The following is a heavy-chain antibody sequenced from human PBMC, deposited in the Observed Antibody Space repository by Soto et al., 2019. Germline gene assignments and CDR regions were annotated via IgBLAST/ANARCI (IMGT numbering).Heavy chain of an antibody. D-gene: IGHD5-12*01. J-gene: IGHJ6*03. CDR3: ARESGGATATLDYYYFYMDV. CDR1: GDTFTGYY. Sequence: QVQLVQSGAEVKKPGASVTVSCRASGDTFTGYYMHWVRQAPGQGLEWMGWINPNSGVTKYAQKFQGWVTMTRDMSIRTVYMQLSRLRSDDTAVYYCARESGGATATLDYYYFYMDVWGTGTTVTVSS. CDR2: INPNSGVT. V-gene: IGHV1-2*04.